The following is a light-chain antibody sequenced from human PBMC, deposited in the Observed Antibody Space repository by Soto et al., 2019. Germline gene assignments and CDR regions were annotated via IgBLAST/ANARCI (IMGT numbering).Light chain of an antibody. CDR2: VGTGGIVG. CDR3: GADHGSGSNVV. V-gene: IGLV9-49*01. J-gene: IGLJ2*01. CDR1: SGYSNYK. Sequence: QSVLTRPPSASASLGASVTLTCTLSSGYSNYKVDWYQQRPGKGPRFVMRVGTGGIVGSKGDGIPDRFSVLGSGLNRYLTIKNIQEEDESDYHCGADHGSGSNVVFGGGTKLTVL.